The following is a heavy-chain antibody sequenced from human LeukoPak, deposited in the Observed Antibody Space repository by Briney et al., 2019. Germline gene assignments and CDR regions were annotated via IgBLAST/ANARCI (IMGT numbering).Heavy chain of an antibody. J-gene: IGHJ4*02. CDR3: ARDDSGPAY. D-gene: IGHD6-19*01. V-gene: IGHV3-7*01. Sequence: GGSLRLSCEASGFTLSDYWMTWVRQAPGKGLEWVANINQDGSQKYYMDSVKGRFTISRDNSKNSLYLHMSSLTPGDTGLYYCARDDSGPAYWGQGTLVTVSS. CDR1: GFTLSDYW. CDR2: INQDGSQK.